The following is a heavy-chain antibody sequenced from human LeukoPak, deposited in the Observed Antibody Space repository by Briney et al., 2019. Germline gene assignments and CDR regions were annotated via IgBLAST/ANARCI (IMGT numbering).Heavy chain of an antibody. CDR2: INPNSGGT. V-gene: IGHV1-2*02. J-gene: IGHJ5*02. D-gene: IGHD3-3*01. CDR1: GYTFTSYG. CDR3: ARDKDFWSGYRPGGFDP. Sequence: ASVKVSCKASGYTFTSYGISWVRQAPGQGLEWMGWINPNSGGTNYAQKFQGRVTMTRDTSISTAYMELSRLRSDDTAVYYCARDKDFWSGYRPGGFDPWGQGTLVTVSS.